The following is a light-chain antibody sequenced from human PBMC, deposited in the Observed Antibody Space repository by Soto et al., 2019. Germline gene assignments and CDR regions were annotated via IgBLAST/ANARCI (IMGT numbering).Light chain of an antibody. CDR3: QRADDFPLT. Sequence: DIQMTQSPSSLSTSVGDRVTITCRTSQPISDYLNWYQQKPGKAPSLLIYGASSLQSGVSSRFSGSGSGTDFTLTITNLQPEDFATYYCQRADDFPLTFGGGTKVDIK. CDR1: QPISDY. V-gene: IGKV1-39*01. CDR2: GAS. J-gene: IGKJ4*01.